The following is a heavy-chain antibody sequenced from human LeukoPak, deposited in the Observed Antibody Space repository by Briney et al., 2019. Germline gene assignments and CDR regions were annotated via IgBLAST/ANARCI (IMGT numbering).Heavy chain of an antibody. J-gene: IGHJ4*02. CDR3: ATDSSGYYYDY. D-gene: IGHD3-22*01. CDR1: GYTFTGYY. Sequence: GASVKVSCKASGYTFTGYYMHWVRQAPGQGLEWMGWINPNSDGTNYAQKFQGRVTMTRDTSISTAYMELSRLRSDDTAVYYCATDSSGYYYDYWGQGTLVTVSS. V-gene: IGHV1-2*02. CDR2: INPNSDGT.